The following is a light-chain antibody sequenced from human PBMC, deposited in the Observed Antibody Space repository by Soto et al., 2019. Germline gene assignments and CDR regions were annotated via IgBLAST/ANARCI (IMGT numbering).Light chain of an antibody. CDR3: QQYNNWPPWT. V-gene: IGKV3D-15*01. CDR1: QSVISTY. J-gene: IGKJ1*01. Sequence: EVVLTQSPGTLSLSPGERATLSCSASQSVISTYLAWYQQKPGRAPRLLIYDASDRATGIPARFSGSGSGTEFTLTISSLQSEDFAVYYCQQYNNWPPWTFGQGTKVDIK. CDR2: DAS.